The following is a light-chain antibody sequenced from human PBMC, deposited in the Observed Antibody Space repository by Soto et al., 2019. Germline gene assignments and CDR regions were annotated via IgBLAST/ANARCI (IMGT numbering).Light chain of an antibody. Sequence: DIQMTQSPSSLSASVGDRVTITCRASQSVGNFLNWYQQKPGKAPKLLIFAASSLQSGVPSRFSGSRSGPDFTLTISSLQPEDFATYYCQQSYSSPPTFGQGTKVEIK. CDR2: AAS. CDR3: QQSYSSPPT. CDR1: QSVGNF. V-gene: IGKV1-39*01. J-gene: IGKJ1*01.